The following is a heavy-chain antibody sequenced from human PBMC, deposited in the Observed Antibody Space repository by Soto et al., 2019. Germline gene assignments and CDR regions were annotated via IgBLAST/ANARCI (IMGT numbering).Heavy chain of an antibody. CDR3: GGGHWGSYRYTGGIDY. CDR1: GFNVSSNY. J-gene: IGHJ4*02. Sequence: EVQLVESGGGLVQPGGSLRLSCAASGFNVSSNYMSWVRQAPGKGLEWVSGIYSGDGTYYADSVKGRFTISRHNSKKPLYLQLNTLRTDDTPVYYWGGGHWGSYRYTGGIDYWGQGTLVTVSS. CDR2: IYSGDGT. V-gene: IGHV3-53*04. D-gene: IGHD3-16*02.